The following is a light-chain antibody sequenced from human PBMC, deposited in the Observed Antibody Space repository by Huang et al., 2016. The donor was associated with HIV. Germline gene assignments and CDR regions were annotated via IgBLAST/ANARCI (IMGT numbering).Light chain of an antibody. V-gene: IGKV3-20*01. CDR1: QSVATNY. CDR2: GAS. J-gene: IGKJ5*01. Sequence: EIVLTQSPGTLSLSPGERATLSCRAIQSVATNYLAWYQQKPGQAPRLRISGASHRATGIPDRFRGGVFGTDFTLTITRLEPEDFAVYYCQQYGGSTRITFGQGTRLEIK. CDR3: QQYGGSTRIT.